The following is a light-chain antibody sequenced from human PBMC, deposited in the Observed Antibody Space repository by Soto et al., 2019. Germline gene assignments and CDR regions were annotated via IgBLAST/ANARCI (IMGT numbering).Light chain of an antibody. J-gene: IGLJ2*01. V-gene: IGLV2-11*01. CDR2: DVN. CDR1: SSDVGAYNY. Sequence: QSALTQPRSVSGSPGQSVTISCTGSSSDVGAYNYVSWYQHNPGKAPKLLIYDVNKRPSGVPDRFSGSKFGNTASLTISGLQADDEADYYCCSYAGSSTLVFGGGTKLTVL. CDR3: CSYAGSSTLV.